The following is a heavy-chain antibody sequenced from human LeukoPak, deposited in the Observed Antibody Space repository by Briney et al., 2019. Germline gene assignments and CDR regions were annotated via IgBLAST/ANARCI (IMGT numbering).Heavy chain of an antibody. CDR1: GFIFSSYG. CDR3: AKEDSRGHWFDY. J-gene: IGHJ4*02. Sequence: GKSLRLSCAASGFIFSSYGMHWVRQAPGKGLEWVAVISYDGSNKYYADSVKGRFTISRDNSKNTLYLQMDSLTAEDTAVYYCAKEDSRGHWFDYWGQGTLVTVSS. D-gene: IGHD3-22*01. CDR2: ISYDGSNK. V-gene: IGHV3-30*18.